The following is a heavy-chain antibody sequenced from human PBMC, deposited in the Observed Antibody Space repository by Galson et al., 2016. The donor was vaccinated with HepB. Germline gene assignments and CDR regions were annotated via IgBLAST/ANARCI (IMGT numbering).Heavy chain of an antibody. CDR1: GGSITSSTSY. CDR2: VHGGST. D-gene: IGHD2/OR15-2a*01. J-gene: IGHJ4*02. CDR3: ARTSGDSTYYLVRFFDS. Sequence: SETLSLTCTVSGGSITSSTSYWGWIRQPPGKGLEWIGSVHGGSTFYNPSPKRRFTISVATSKRQFSLKLASVTAADTAVYFCARTSGDSTYYLVRFFDSWGQGTLVTVSS. V-gene: IGHV4-39*07.